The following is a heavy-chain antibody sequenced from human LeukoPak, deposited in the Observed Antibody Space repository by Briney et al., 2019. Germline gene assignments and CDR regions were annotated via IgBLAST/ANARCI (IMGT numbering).Heavy chain of an antibody. J-gene: IGHJ4*02. CDR3: XXXXXXXXXVY. CDR1: GYSISSGYY. Sequence: SETLSLTCTVSGYSISSGYYWGWIRQPPGKGLEWIGSIYHSGSTYYNPSLKSRVTISVDTSKNQFSLNLSSVTAADTAVYYXXXXXXXXXXVYWGQGTLVTVSS. V-gene: IGHV4-38-2*02. CDR2: IYHSGST.